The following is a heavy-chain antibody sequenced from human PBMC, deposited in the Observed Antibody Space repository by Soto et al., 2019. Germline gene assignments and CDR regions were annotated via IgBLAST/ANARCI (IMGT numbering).Heavy chain of an antibody. CDR2: IYYSGST. CDR1: GGSISSDY. CDR3: AREGFRYFDWLHPSRWFDP. Sequence: SETLSLTCTVSGGSISSDYWSWIRQPPGKGLEWIGYIYYSGSTNYNPSLKSRVTISVDTSKNQFSLKLSSVTAADTAVYYCAREGFRYFDWLHPSRWFDPWGQGTLVTVS. D-gene: IGHD3-9*01. J-gene: IGHJ5*02. V-gene: IGHV4-59*01.